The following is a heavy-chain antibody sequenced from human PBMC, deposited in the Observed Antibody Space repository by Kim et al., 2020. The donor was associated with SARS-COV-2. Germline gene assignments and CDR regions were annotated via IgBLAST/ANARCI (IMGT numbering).Heavy chain of an antibody. CDR1: GFTFSSYG. J-gene: IGHJ6*02. D-gene: IGHD3-22*01. V-gene: IGHV3-33*01. CDR2: IWYDGSNK. CDR3: ARERYYDSSGYFGYYGMDV. Sequence: GGSLRLSCAASGFTFSSYGMHWVRQAPGKGLEWVAVIWYDGSNKYYADSVKGRFTISRDNSKNTLYLQMNSLRAEDTAVYYCARERYYDSSGYFGYYGMDVWGQGTTVTVSS.